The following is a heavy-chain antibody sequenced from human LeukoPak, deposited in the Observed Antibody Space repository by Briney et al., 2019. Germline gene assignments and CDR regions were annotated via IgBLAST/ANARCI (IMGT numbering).Heavy chain of an antibody. V-gene: IGHV4-34*01. CDR1: GGSLGSNY. CDR3: ARGEYSTSSVYFKY. CDR2: INQSGTT. Sequence: SDTLSLTCTTSGGSLGSNYWSWIRQSPQTGLEWIGEINQSGTTDYNPSLRSRVAMSVDASKNQVSLLLASVTAADTAVYYCARGEYSTSSVYFKYWGPGTLVTVSS. D-gene: IGHD2/OR15-2a*01. J-gene: IGHJ4*01.